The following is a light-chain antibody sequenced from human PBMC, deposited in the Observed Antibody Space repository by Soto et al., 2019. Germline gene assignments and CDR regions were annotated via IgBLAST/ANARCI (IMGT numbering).Light chain of an antibody. Sequence: EIVLTQSPGTLSLSPGERATLSCRASRDVSSNYLAWYQQKPGQAPRLLIYDASNRATGIPARFSGSGSGTDFTLTISSLEPEDFAVYYCQQRSNWLTFGGGTKVDIK. CDR2: DAS. CDR3: QQRSNWLT. V-gene: IGKV3D-11*01. J-gene: IGKJ4*01. CDR1: RDVSSNY.